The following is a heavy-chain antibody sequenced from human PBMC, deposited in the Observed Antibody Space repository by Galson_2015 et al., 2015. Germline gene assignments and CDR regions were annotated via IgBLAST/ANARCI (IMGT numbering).Heavy chain of an antibody. CDR3: AKGVGRGYSYGWGNWFDP. V-gene: IGHV3-23*01. D-gene: IGHD5-18*01. CDR1: GFTFSSYA. CDR2: ISGSGGST. Sequence: SLRLSCAASGFTFSSYAMSWVRQAPGKGLEWVSAISGSGGSTYYADSVKGRFTISRDNSKNTLYLQMNSLRAEDTAVYYCAKGVGRGYSYGWGNWFDPWGQGTLVTVSS. J-gene: IGHJ5*02.